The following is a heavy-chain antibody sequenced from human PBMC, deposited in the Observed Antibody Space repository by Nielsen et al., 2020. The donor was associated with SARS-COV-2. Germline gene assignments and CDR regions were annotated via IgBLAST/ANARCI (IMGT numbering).Heavy chain of an antibody. Sequence: ASVQVSCKASGYTFTSYAMHWVRQAPGQRLEWMGWINAGNGNTKYSQKFQGRVTITRDTSASTAYMELSSLRSEDTAVYYCAREAGYERTDDAFDIWGQGTMVTVSS. CDR1: GYTFTSYA. CDR2: INAGNGNT. D-gene: IGHD6-13*01. CDR3: AREAGYERTDDAFDI. J-gene: IGHJ3*02. V-gene: IGHV1-3*01.